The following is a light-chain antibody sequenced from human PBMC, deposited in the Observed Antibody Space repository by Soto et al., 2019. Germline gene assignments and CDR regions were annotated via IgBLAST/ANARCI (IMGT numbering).Light chain of an antibody. CDR3: QQRSNWHS. Sequence: EIVLTQSPATLSLSPGERATLSCRASQSVSSYLAWYQQKPGQAPRLLIYDASNRGTGIPAKFSGSGSGTDSSLNISSLEREDFAVYYCQQRSNWHSFGGGTKVEIK. V-gene: IGKV3-11*01. J-gene: IGKJ4*01. CDR1: QSVSSY. CDR2: DAS.